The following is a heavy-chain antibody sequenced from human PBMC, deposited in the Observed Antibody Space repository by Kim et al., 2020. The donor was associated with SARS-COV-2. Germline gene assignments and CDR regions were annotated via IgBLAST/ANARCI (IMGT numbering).Heavy chain of an antibody. CDR1: GFTFNSYS. CDR2: ITTSSSYI. CDR3: ARGPGSNFDY. D-gene: IGHD3-10*01. Sequence: GGSLRLSCAASGFTFNSYSMNWVRQAPGKGLEWVSSITTSSSYIYYADSVKGRFTISRDNAKNSLYLQMNSLRAEDTAVYYCARGPGSNFDYWGQGTLVTVSS. J-gene: IGHJ4*02. V-gene: IGHV3-21*01.